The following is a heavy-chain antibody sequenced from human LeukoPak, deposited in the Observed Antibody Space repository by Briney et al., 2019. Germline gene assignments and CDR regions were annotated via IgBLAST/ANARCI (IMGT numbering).Heavy chain of an antibody. CDR1: GGSISSYY. Sequence: SETLSLTCTVPGGSISSYYWGWIRQPPGKGLEWIGSIYYSGSTYYNPSLKSRVTISVDTSKNQFSLKLSSVTAADTAVCYCARVNYYYYMDVWGKGTTVTVSS. CDR2: IYYSGST. CDR3: ARVNYYYYMDV. V-gene: IGHV4-39*07. J-gene: IGHJ6*03.